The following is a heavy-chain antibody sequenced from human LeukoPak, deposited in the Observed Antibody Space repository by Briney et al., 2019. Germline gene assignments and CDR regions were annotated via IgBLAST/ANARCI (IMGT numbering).Heavy chain of an antibody. Sequence: SETLSLTCTVSGGSISSSSYYWGWIRQPPGKGLEWIGSIYYSGSTYYNPSLKSRVTISVDTSKNQFSLKLSSVTAADTAVYYCARATKYYYGSGSYYSSKAWFDPWGQGTLVTVSS. D-gene: IGHD3-10*01. CDR2: IYYSGST. CDR3: ARATKYYYGSGSYYSSKAWFDP. J-gene: IGHJ5*02. CDR1: GGSISSSSYY. V-gene: IGHV4-39*01.